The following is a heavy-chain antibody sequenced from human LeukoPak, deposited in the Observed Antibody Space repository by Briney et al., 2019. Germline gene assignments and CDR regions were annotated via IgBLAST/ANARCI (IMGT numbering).Heavy chain of an antibody. CDR1: GFTFSSYG. D-gene: IGHD1-26*01. CDR3: ARDMAVGATADAFDI. Sequence: PGGSLRLSCAASGFTFSSYGMHWVRQAPGKGLEWVAVIWYDGSNKYYADSVKGRFTISRDNSKNTLYLQMNSLRAEDTAVYYCARDMAVGATADAFDIWGQGTMVTVSS. J-gene: IGHJ3*02. V-gene: IGHV3-33*01. CDR2: IWYDGSNK.